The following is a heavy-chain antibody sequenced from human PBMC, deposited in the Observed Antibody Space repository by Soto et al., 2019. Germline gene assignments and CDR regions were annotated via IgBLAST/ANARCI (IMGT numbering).Heavy chain of an antibody. V-gene: IGHV3-30*18. CDR1: GFTFSSYG. Sequence: QVQLVESGGGVVQPGRSLRLSCAASGFTFSSYGMHWVRQAPGKGLEWVAVISYDGSNKYYADSVKGRFTISRDNSKNTLYLQMNSLRAEDTAVYYCAKDGTGTTGPFDYWGQGTLVTVSS. CDR2: ISYDGSNK. D-gene: IGHD1-1*01. J-gene: IGHJ4*02. CDR3: AKDGTGTTGPFDY.